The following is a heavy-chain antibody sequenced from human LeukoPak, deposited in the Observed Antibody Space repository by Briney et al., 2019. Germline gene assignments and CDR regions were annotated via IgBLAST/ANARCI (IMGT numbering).Heavy chain of an antibody. CDR1: GFTVSSNY. V-gene: IGHV3-64*01. J-gene: IGHJ4*02. Sequence: GGSLRLSCAASGFTVSSNYMSWVRQAPGKGLEYVSAISSIGGTTYYANSVKGRFTISRDNSKNTLYPQMGSLKPEDTAVYYCARVGDNTAFDYWGQGTLVTVSS. D-gene: IGHD2-21*01. CDR2: ISSIGGTT. CDR3: ARVGDNTAFDY.